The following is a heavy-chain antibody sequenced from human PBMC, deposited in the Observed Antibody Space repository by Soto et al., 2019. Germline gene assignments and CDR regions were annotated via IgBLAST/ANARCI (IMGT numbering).Heavy chain of an antibody. CDR3: ASDGYSSGWYAGAFDY. CDR1: GFTFSSYG. D-gene: IGHD6-19*01. J-gene: IGHJ4*02. Sequence: QVQLVESGGGVVQPGRSLRLSCAASGFTFSSYGMHWVRQAPGKGLEWVAVIWYDGSNKYYADSVKGRFTISRDNSKNTLDLQMNSLRAEDTAVYYCASDGYSSGWYAGAFDYWGPGTLVTVSS. CDR2: IWYDGSNK. V-gene: IGHV3-33*01.